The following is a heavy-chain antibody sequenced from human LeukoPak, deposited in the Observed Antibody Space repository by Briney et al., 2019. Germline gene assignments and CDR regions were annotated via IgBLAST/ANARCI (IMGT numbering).Heavy chain of an antibody. V-gene: IGHV4-34*01. D-gene: IGHD2-8*01. J-gene: IGHJ4*02. CDR2: INHSGST. CDR1: GGSFSGYY. CDR3: ARTNAFDY. Sequence: PSETLSLTCAVYGGSFSGYYWSWIRQPPGKGLEWIGEINHSGSTNYNPSLKSRVTISVDTSKNQFSLKLTSVTTADTAVHYCARTNAFDYWGQGILVTVSS.